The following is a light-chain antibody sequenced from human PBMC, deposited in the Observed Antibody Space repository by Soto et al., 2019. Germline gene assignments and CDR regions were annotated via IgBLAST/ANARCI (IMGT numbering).Light chain of an antibody. CDR1: SSNIGAGYD. J-gene: IGLJ2*01. Sequence: QSVLTQPPSVSGAPGQRVTISCTGSSSNIGAGYDVHWYQQRPGTAPKLLIFGNSNRPSGVPDRFSGSKSGTSASLAITGLQAEDEADYYCQSYASSLSGWVFGGGTKL. CDR3: QSYASSLSGWV. CDR2: GNS. V-gene: IGLV1-40*01.